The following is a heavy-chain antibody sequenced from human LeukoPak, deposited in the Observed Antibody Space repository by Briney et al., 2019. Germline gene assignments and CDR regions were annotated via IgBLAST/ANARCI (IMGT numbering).Heavy chain of an antibody. D-gene: IGHD6-13*01. V-gene: IGHV4-31*03. CDR1: GGSISSGGYY. Sequence: SQTPSLTCTVSGGSISSGGYYWSWIRQHPGKGLEWIGYIYYSGSTYYNPSLKSRVTISVDTSKNQFSLKLSSVTAADTAVYYCARAEGSSWYFDYWGQGTLVTVSS. CDR3: ARAEGSSWYFDY. J-gene: IGHJ4*02. CDR2: IYYSGST.